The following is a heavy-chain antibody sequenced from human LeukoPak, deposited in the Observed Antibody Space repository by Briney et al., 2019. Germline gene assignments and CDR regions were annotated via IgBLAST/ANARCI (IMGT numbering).Heavy chain of an antibody. CDR1: GFTFSSYA. V-gene: IGHV3-30*14. J-gene: IGHJ4*02. Sequence: PGGSLRLSCAASGFTFSSYAMHWVRQAPGKGLEWVAVISYDGSNKYYADSVKGRFTISRDNSKNTLYLQMNSLRAEDTAVYYCARVHYDFWSGYFDYWGQGTLVTVSS. CDR2: ISYDGSNK. CDR3: ARVHYDFWSGYFDY. D-gene: IGHD3-3*01.